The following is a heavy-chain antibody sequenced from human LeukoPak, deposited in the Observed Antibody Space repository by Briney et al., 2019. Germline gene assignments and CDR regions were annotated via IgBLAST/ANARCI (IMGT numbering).Heavy chain of an antibody. D-gene: IGHD5-18*01. CDR2: IYYSGST. CDR1: GGSISSSSYY. CDR3: ARVRLKGYYYFDY. Sequence: SGTLSLTCTVSGGSISSSSYYWGWIRQPPGKGLEWIGSIYYSGSTYYNPSLKSRVTISVDTSKNQFSLKLSSVTAADSAVYYCARVRLKGYYYFDYWGQGTLVTVSS. V-gene: IGHV4-39*07. J-gene: IGHJ4*02.